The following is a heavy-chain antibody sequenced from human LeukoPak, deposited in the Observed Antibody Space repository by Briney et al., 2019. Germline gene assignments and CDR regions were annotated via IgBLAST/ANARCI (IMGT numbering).Heavy chain of an antibody. J-gene: IGHJ4*02. D-gene: IGHD5-12*01. CDR1: GFTFSSYS. CDR2: ISSSSSTI. CDR3: AKDSDIVASHFDC. V-gene: IGHV3-48*04. Sequence: GGSLRLSCAASGFTFSSYSMNWVRQAPGKGLEWVSYISSSSSTIYYADSVKGRFTISRDNAKNSLYLQMNSLRAEDTAVYYCAKDSDIVASHFDCWGQGTLVTVSS.